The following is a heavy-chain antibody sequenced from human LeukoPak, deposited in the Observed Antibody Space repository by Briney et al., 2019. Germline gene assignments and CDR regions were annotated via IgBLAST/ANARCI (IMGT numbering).Heavy chain of an antibody. CDR2: IYYSGST. CDR3: AREYCGGDCYSHYYYYYMDV. J-gene: IGHJ6*03. Sequence: SETLSLTCTVSGGSISSYYWSWIRQPPGKGLEWIGYIYYSGSTNYNPSLKSRVTISVDTSKNQFSLKLSSVTAADTAVYYCAREYCGGDCYSHYYYYYMDVWGRGTTVTVSS. V-gene: IGHV4-59*01. D-gene: IGHD2-21*02. CDR1: GGSISSYY.